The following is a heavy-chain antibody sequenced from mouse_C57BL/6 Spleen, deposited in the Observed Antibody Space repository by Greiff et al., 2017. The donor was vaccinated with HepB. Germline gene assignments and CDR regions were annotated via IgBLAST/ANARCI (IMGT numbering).Heavy chain of an antibody. CDR3: ARYYYGSSYAMDY. D-gene: IGHD1-1*01. CDR1: GYTFTSYW. V-gene: IGHV1-69*01. Sequence: QVQLQQPGAELVMPGASVKLSCKASGYTFTSYWMHWVKQRPGQGLEWIGEIDPSDSYTNYNQKFKGKSTLTVDKSSSTAYMQLSSLTSEDSAVYYGARYYYGSSYAMDYWGQGTSVTVSS. CDR2: IDPSDSYT. J-gene: IGHJ4*01.